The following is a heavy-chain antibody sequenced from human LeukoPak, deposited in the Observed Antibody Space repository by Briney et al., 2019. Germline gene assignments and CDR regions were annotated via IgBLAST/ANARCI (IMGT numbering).Heavy chain of an antibody. D-gene: IGHD3-10*01. CDR1: GGSFSGYY. J-gene: IGHJ3*02. V-gene: IGHV4-34*01. CDR3: ARGRGGGEAFDI. CDR2: INHSGST. Sequence: SETLSLTCAVYGGSFSGYYWSWIRQPPGKGLEWIGEINHSGSTNYNPSLKSRVTISVDTSKNQFSLKLSSVTAADTAVYYCARGRGGGEAFDIWGQGTMVTVSS.